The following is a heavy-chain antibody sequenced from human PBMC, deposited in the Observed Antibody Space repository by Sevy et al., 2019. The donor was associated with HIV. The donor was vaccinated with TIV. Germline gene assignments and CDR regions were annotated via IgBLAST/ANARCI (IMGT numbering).Heavy chain of an antibody. D-gene: IGHD2-15*01. Sequence: GGSLRLSCTASGFTFSSYSMNWVRQAPGKGLEWVSSISFSSNYIYYADSVRGPFTISRDNAKNSLYLHMDSLRDEDTALYYCARDDIVARDYFDFWGQGTLVTVSS. CDR2: ISFSSNYI. J-gene: IGHJ4*02. CDR1: GFTFSSYS. V-gene: IGHV3-21*01. CDR3: ARDDIVARDYFDF.